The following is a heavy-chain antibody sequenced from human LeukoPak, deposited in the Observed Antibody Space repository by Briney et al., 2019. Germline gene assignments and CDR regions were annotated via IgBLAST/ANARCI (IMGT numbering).Heavy chain of an antibody. D-gene: IGHD2-2*01. Sequence: SETLSLTCAVYGGSFSGYYWSWIRQPPGKGLEWIGEINHSGSTNYNPSLKSRVTISVDTSKNQFSLKLSSATAADTAVYYCARVEYQLLAYWGQGTLVTVSS. CDR2: INHSGST. J-gene: IGHJ4*02. CDR3: ARVEYQLLAY. CDR1: GGSFSGYY. V-gene: IGHV4-34*01.